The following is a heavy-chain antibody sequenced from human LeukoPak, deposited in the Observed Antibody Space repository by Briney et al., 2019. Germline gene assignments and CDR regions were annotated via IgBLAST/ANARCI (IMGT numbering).Heavy chain of an antibody. V-gene: IGHV1-18*01. CDR2: ISAYNGNT. D-gene: IGHD6-6*01. J-gene: IGHJ2*01. CDR1: GYTFTSYG. CDR3: ARAEYISSGWYFDL. Sequence: ASVKVSCTASGYTFTSYGISWVRQAPGQGLEWMGWISAYNGNTNYAQKLQGRVTMTTDTSTSTAYMELRSLRSDDTAVYYCARAEYISSGWYFDLWGRGTLVTVSS.